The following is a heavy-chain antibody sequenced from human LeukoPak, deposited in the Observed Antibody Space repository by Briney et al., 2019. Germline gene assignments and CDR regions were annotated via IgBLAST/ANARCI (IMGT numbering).Heavy chain of an antibody. Sequence: SETLSLTCAVYGGSFSGYYWSWIRQSPGRGLEWIGEINHSGSTNYNPSLKSRVTISVDTSKNQFSLKLSSVTAADTAVYYCARDRKPYYFDYWGQGTLVTVSS. CDR2: INHSGST. CDR1: GGSFSGYY. D-gene: IGHD1-14*01. V-gene: IGHV4-34*01. J-gene: IGHJ4*02. CDR3: ARDRKPYYFDY.